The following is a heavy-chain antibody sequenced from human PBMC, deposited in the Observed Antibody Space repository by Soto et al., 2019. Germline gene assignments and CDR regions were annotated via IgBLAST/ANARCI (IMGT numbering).Heavy chain of an antibody. Sequence: PSETLSLTCTVSGGSISSSDYYWGWIRQPPGKGLEWIGSIYYSGSTYYNPSLKSRLTISVDTSKNQFSLKLSSVTAEDTAVYYCARVELGSNLQFWGQGTLVTVS. CDR2: IYYSGST. J-gene: IGHJ4*02. CDR1: GGSISSSDYY. D-gene: IGHD3-10*01. CDR3: ARVELGSNLQF. V-gene: IGHV4-39*01.